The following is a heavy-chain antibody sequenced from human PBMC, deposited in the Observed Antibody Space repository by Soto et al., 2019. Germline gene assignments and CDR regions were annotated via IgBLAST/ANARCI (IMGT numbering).Heavy chain of an antibody. CDR3: ARLYGPPTVVRDCGD. D-gene: IGHD2-8*01. CDR2: IYPGDSDT. CDR1: GYSFTSYW. V-gene: IGHV5-51*03. Sequence: EVQLVQSGAEVKKPGESLKISCKGSGYSFTSYWIGWVRQMPGKGLEWMGIIYPGDSDTRYSPSFQGQVTISADKSINTASRQRSSMTAPDTGMYYGARLYGPPTVVRDCGDRGQGAQVNV. J-gene: IGHJ4*02.